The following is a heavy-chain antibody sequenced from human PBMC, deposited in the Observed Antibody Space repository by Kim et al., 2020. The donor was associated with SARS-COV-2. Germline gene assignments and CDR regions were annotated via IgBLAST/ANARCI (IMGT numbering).Heavy chain of an antibody. Sequence: ADSVKSRFAISRDSAKSSLYLQMNSLRAEDTALYYCAKDISVAATSFLDYWGQGTLVTVSS. V-gene: IGHV3-9*01. D-gene: IGHD2-15*01. J-gene: IGHJ4*02. CDR3: AKDISVAATSFLDY.